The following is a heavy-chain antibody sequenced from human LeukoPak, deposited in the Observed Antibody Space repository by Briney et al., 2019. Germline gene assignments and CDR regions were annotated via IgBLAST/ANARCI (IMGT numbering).Heavy chain of an antibody. Sequence: SETLSLTCAVSGGSISSSNWWSWVRQPPGKGLEWIGEIYHSGSTNYNPSLKSRVTISVDKSKNQFSLKLSSVTAADTAVYYCARVMGRAVAAYFDYWGQGTLDNVSA. CDR2: IYHSGST. J-gene: IGHJ4*02. CDR3: ARVMGRAVAAYFDY. V-gene: IGHV4-4*02. D-gene: IGHD6-19*01. CDR1: GGSISSSNW.